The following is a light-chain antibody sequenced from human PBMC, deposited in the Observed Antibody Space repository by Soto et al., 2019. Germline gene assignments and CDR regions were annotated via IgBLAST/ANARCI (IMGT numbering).Light chain of an antibody. V-gene: IGKV3-15*01. J-gene: IGKJ4*01. CDR1: QSVRSN. CDR2: GAS. Sequence: DIVMTQSPGTLSVSPGDRVTLSCRASQSVRSNSAWYQQKPGQAPRLLFYGASTRASGIPARFSGSGYGTEFTLTISSLQSEEFAIYYCQQYNTWPLTVGGGNKVDIK. CDR3: QQYNTWPLT.